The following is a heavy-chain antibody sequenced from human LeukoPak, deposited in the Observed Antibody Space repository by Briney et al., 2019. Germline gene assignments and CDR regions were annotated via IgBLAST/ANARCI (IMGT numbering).Heavy chain of an antibody. D-gene: IGHD6-13*01. Sequence: SGPTLVKPSETLSLTCTVPGGSISSYYWSWIRQPPGKGLEWIGYIYYSGSTNYNPSLKSRVTISVDTSKNQFSLKLSSVTAADTAVYYCARGGSSWYFDYWGQGTLVTVSS. CDR1: GGSISSYY. V-gene: IGHV4-59*01. J-gene: IGHJ4*02. CDR2: IYYSGST. CDR3: ARGGSSWYFDY.